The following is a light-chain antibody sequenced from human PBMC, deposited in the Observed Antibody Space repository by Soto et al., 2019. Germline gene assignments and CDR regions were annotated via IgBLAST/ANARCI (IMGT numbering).Light chain of an antibody. J-gene: IGLJ1*01. CDR1: NSDVGGYNY. V-gene: IGLV2-14*01. CDR3: SSYTTSNTRQIV. Sequence: QSVLTQPASVSGSPGQSITISCTGTNSDVGGYNYVSWYQQHPGKAPKSMIYDVSSRPSGVSDRFSGSKSGNTASLTISGLQAEDEADYYCSSYTTSNTRQIVFGTGTKVTVL. CDR2: DVS.